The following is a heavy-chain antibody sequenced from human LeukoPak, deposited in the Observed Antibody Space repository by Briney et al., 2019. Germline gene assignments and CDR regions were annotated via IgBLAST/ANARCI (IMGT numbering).Heavy chain of an antibody. CDR3: ATDGAGFDT. CDR1: GFTFSDYY. CDR2: INIGGTNT. J-gene: IGHJ5*02. Sequence: GGSPRLSCAASGFTFSDYYMSWIRQAPGKGLEWLSYINIGGTNTHYADSVKGRFTISRDNAKKSLYLQMNNLRAEDTAVYYCATDGAGFDTWGQGVLVTVSS. V-gene: IGHV3-11*01.